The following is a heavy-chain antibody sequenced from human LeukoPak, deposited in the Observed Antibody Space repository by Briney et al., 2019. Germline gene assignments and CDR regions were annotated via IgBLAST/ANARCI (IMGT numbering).Heavy chain of an antibody. Sequence: SETLSLTCTVSGGSISSSSYYWGWIRQPPGKGLEWIGSIYSSGSTYYSPSLKSRVTISVDTSKNQLSLKMTSVTAADTAVYYCARRLVVDGNYLDRWGQGTLVTVSS. V-gene: IGHV4-39*01. J-gene: IGHJ4*02. CDR3: ARRLVVDGNYLDR. CDR1: GGSISSSSYY. CDR2: IYSSGST. D-gene: IGHD2-15*01.